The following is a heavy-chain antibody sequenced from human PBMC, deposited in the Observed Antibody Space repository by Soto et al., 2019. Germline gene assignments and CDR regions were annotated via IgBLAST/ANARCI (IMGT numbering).Heavy chain of an antibody. CDR2: IYSGGST. CDR1: GFTVSTKY. V-gene: IGHV3-66*01. D-gene: IGHD3-3*01. CDR3: AREYEAPNWFDP. Sequence: GGSLRLSCAASGFTVSTKYMSWVRQAPGKGLEWVSVIYSGGSTFYADSVRGRFAISRDNAKNTLYLQMNSLRAEDTAVYYCAREYEAPNWFDPWGQGTLVTVSS. J-gene: IGHJ5*02.